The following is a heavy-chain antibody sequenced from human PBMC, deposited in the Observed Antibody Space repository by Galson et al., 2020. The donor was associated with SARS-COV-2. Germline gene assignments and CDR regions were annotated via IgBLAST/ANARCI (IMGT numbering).Heavy chain of an antibody. V-gene: IGHV1-58*02. CDR1: GFTFTSSA. J-gene: IGHJ6*02. D-gene: IGHD2-2*01. Sequence: SVKVSCKASGFTFTSSAMQWVRQARGQRLEWIGWIVVGSGNTNYAQKFQERVTITRDMSTSTAYMELSSLRSEDTAVYYCAAILPCSSTSCYPFDYGMDVWGQGTTVTVSS. CDR3: AAILPCSSTSCYPFDYGMDV. CDR2: IVVGSGNT.